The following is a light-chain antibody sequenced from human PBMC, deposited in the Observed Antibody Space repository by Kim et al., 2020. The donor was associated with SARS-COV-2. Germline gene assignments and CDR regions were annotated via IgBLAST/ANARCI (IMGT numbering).Light chain of an antibody. V-gene: IGLV2-14*03. CDR2: DVS. CDR1: SSDVGGYNY. CDR3: SSYTSSSTPYV. Sequence: QSITIACTGTSSDVGGYNYASCYQQHPGKAPKLMLYDVSNRTSGVSNRFSGSKSGNTASLTISGIQAEDEDDYYCSSYTSSSTPYVFGTGTKVTVL. J-gene: IGLJ1*01.